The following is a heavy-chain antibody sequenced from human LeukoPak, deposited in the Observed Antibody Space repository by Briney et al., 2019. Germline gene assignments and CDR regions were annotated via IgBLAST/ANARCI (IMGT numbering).Heavy chain of an antibody. J-gene: IGHJ4*02. CDR3: ARSLSSGWPGFGY. CDR2: IDPSDSYT. CDR1: GYSFTNYW. D-gene: IGHD6-19*01. Sequence: GESLRISCKGSGYSFTNYWINWVRQMPGKGPEWIGMIDPSDSYTNYSPSFQGHVTISADKSISTAYLQWSSLKASDTAMYYCARSLSSGWPGFGYWGQGALVTVSS. V-gene: IGHV5-10-1*01.